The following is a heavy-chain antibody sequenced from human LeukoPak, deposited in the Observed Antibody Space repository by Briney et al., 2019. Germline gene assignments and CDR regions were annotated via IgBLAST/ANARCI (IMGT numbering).Heavy chain of an antibody. D-gene: IGHD5/OR15-5a*01. Sequence: GGSLRLSCTASGFTVRSYDMHLVRQLPGGGLEWVSAIGIGDDTHYPDSVKCWFTISRENAKKSLYLQMNTMRDGDTAVYDCVRGGIRVSGIDAFDIWGQGTMVTVSS. V-gene: IGHV3-13*01. CDR3: VRGGIRVSGIDAFDI. CDR1: GFTVRSYD. J-gene: IGHJ3*02. CDR2: IGIGDDT.